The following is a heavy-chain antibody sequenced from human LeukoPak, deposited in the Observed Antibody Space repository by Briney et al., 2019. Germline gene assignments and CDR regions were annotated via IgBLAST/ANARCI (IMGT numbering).Heavy chain of an antibody. Sequence: SETLSLTCTVSGGSISSYYWSWIRQPPGKGLEWIGYIYYSGSTYYNPSLKSRVTISVDTSKNQFSLKLSSVTAADTAVYYCATHYYDSSGYYYDFDYWGQGTLVTVSS. D-gene: IGHD3-22*01. J-gene: IGHJ4*02. CDR3: ATHYYDSSGYYYDFDY. V-gene: IGHV4-59*12. CDR2: IYYSGST. CDR1: GGSISSYY.